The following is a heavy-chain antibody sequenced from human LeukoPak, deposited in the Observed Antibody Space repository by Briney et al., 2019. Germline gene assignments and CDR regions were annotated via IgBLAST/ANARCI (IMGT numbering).Heavy chain of an antibody. CDR3: ARDPSRGLYYFDH. CDR1: GLTVSSNY. J-gene: IGHJ4*02. V-gene: IGHV3-53*01. Sequence: AGGSLRLSCAASGLTVSSNYMSWVRQAPGKGLEWVSALYSGGSIYYADSVKGRFTISRDNSKNTLYLQMNSLRADDTAVYYCARDPSRGLYYFDHWGQGTLVTVSS. D-gene: IGHD3-10*01. CDR2: LYSGGSI.